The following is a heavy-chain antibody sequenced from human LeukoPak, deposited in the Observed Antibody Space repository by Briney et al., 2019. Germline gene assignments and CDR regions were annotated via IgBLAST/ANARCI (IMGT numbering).Heavy chain of an antibody. CDR2: IIPIFGTA. CDR3: ARCELSDPEEDYYYMDV. J-gene: IGHJ6*03. Sequence: RASVKVSCKASGGTFSSYAISWVRQAPGQGLEWMVGIIPIFGTANYAQKFQGRVTITADKSTSTAYMELSSLRSEDTAVYYCARCELSDPEEDYYYMDVWGKGTTVTVSS. V-gene: IGHV1-69*06. D-gene: IGHD1-14*01. CDR1: GGTFSSYA.